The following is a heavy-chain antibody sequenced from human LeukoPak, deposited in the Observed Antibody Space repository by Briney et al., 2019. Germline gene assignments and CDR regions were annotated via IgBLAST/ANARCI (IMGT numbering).Heavy chain of an antibody. Sequence: PSGTQSLTCAVSGGSISSSNWWNWVRQPPGKGLEWIGEIYHTGSTNYNPSLKSRVTISVDKSKNQFSLKLSSVTAADTAVYYCANMGYSYAPGLFDPWGQGTLVTVSS. CDR3: ANMGYSYAPGLFDP. CDR2: IYHTGST. V-gene: IGHV4-4*02. D-gene: IGHD5-18*01. CDR1: GGSISSSNW. J-gene: IGHJ5*02.